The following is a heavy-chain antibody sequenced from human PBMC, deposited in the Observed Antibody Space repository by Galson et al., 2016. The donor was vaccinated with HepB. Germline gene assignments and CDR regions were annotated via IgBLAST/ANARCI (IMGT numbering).Heavy chain of an antibody. D-gene: IGHD4-17*01. CDR1: GFTFSSYD. Sequence: SLRLSCAASGFTFSSYDMHWVRQATGKGLEWVSSIDTAGDIDYSGSVKGRFTISRDNAKNSLYLQMNSLRAGDTAVYYCAREYGALGCWYFDLWGRGTLVTVSS. CDR2: IDTAGDI. V-gene: IGHV3-13*01. J-gene: IGHJ2*01. CDR3: AREYGALGCWYFDL.